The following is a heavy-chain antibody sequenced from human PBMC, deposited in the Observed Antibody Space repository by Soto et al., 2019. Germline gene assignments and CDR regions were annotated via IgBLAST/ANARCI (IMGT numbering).Heavy chain of an antibody. D-gene: IGHD3-3*01. J-gene: IGHJ4*02. CDR3: ADGGEWSFNFVY. CDR2: IAHSGDNT. CDR1: GFTFSSYA. Sequence: GGSLRLSCAASGFTFSSYAMRWVRQAPGKGLEWVSGIAHSGDNTYYPDSVKGRFTISRDNSKSTLYLQMNNLRAEDTAVYYCADGGEWSFNFVYWGQGTLVAVSS. V-gene: IGHV3-23*01.